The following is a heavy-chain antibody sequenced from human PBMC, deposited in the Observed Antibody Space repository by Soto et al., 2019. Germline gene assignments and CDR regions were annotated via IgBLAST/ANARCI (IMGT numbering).Heavy chain of an antibody. D-gene: IGHD2-15*01. J-gene: IGHJ4*02. Sequence: ASVKVSCKASGYTFSNYDINWVRQATGQGLEWMGWMNPNSGNTGYAQNFQGRVTMTTNTSISTAYMELRSLRSEDTAVYYCARVPVGVVAAPHFSLEFDSWGQGTPVTVS. CDR3: ARVPVGVVAAPHFSLEFDS. CDR2: MNPNSGNT. V-gene: IGHV1-8*01. CDR1: GYTFSNYD.